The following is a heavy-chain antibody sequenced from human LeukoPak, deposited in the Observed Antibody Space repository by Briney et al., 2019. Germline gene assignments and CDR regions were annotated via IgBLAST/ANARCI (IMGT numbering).Heavy chain of an antibody. J-gene: IGHJ4*02. Sequence: PSETQSLTXTVSGYSISTSYYWGWIRQPPGKGLEWIGSINYSGSTYHNPSLKSRVTMSVDTCNSQFSLKLSSVTAADTAVYYCARDGSSAVADYWGQGTLVTVSS. CDR2: INYSGST. CDR1: GYSISTSYY. V-gene: IGHV4-38-2*02. D-gene: IGHD6-19*01. CDR3: ARDGSSAVADY.